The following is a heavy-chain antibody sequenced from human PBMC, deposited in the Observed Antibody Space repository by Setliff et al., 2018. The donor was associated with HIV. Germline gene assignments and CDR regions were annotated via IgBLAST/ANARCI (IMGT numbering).Heavy chain of an antibody. CDR3: VRDEKRAAGGSLYYFDL. D-gene: IGHD5-12*01. J-gene: IGHJ4*02. CDR1: GYTFTDYY. Sequence: GASVKVSCKASGYTFTDYYMHWVRQAPGQGLEWMGWVNEDNGDRNFAPNVQGRLVLTTDTSTNTAYMELTSLSPEDTALYYCVRDEKRAAGGSLYYFDLWGQGTLVTAS. V-gene: IGHV1-18*04. CDR2: VNEDNGDR.